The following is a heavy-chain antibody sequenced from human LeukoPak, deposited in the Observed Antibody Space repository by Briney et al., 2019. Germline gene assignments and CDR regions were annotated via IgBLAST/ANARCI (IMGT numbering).Heavy chain of an antibody. CDR1: GGSINTGDYY. Sequence: SETLSLTCTVSGGSINTGDYYWSWIRQPPGKGLEWIGYIYYSGRTYKNPSLKSRVTISVDSSKNQFSLRLNSVTAADTAVYYCATYRDYGGNSEWGQGTLVTVSS. J-gene: IGHJ4*02. CDR3: ATYRDYGGNSE. CDR2: IYYSGRT. D-gene: IGHD4-23*01. V-gene: IGHV4-30-4*01.